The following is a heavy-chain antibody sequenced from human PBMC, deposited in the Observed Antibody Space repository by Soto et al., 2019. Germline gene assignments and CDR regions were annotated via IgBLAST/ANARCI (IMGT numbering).Heavy chain of an antibody. CDR1: GFTFSDYY. D-gene: IGHD1-26*01. V-gene: IGHV3-11*06. CDR2: ISGSGAYT. CDR3: ARDKGTDGSYYPFFDY. Sequence: VQLVESGGGLVKPGGSLRLSCAASGFTFSDYYMSWIRQAPGKGLEWLSYISGSGAYTNYADSVKGRLTISRDNAKNSLYLQITSLRAEDTAVYYCARDKGTDGSYYPFFDYWGQGTVVTVSS. J-gene: IGHJ4*02.